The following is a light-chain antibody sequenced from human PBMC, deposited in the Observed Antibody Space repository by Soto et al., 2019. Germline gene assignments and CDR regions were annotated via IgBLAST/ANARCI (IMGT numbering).Light chain of an antibody. CDR2: GAS. CDR1: QSVSSN. J-gene: IGKJ1*01. V-gene: IGKV3-15*01. CDR3: QQSDKWPPT. Sequence: EVVMTQSPGTLSVSPGERATLSCRASQSVSSNLAWYQQKAGQAPRLLMYGASTRAIGIPGRFSGSGSGTEFTLTISSLQSEDFAVYYCQQSDKWPPTFGQGTKVDIK.